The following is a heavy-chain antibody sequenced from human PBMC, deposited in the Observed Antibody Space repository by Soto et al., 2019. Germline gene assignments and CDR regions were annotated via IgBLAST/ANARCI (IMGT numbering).Heavy chain of an antibody. D-gene: IGHD3-3*01. V-gene: IGHV3-73*01. J-gene: IGHJ6*03. CDR2: IRSKANNYAT. CDR1: GFTFSGSA. Sequence: EVQLVESGGGLVQPGGSLKLSCAASGFTFSGSAMHWVRQASGKGLEWVGRIRSKANNYATAYGASVKGRFTISRDDSKNTAYLQINSLKTEDTAVYYCSRQASDFWSGKPQYYMDVWGKGTTVTVSS. CDR3: SRQASDFWSGKPQYYMDV.